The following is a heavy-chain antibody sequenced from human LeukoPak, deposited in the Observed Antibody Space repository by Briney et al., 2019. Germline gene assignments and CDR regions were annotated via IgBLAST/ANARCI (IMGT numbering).Heavy chain of an antibody. J-gene: IGHJ3*02. Sequence: GGSLRLSCAASGFTFSNAWMSWVRQAPGKGLEWVGRIKSKTDGGTTDYAAPVKGRFTISRDDSKNTLYLQMNSLKTEDTAVYYCTTDPLEWIQLWLLEPTDAFDIWGQGTMVTVSS. CDR2: IKSKTDGGTT. V-gene: IGHV3-15*01. CDR1: GFTFSNAW. D-gene: IGHD5-18*01. CDR3: TTDPLEWIQLWLLEPTDAFDI.